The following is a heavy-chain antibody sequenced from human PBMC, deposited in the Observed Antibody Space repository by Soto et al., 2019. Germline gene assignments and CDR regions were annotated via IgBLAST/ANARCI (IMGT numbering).Heavy chain of an antibody. CDR2: IGTAGDT. CDR3: ATSGSYAGGLDY. V-gene: IGHV3-13*01. D-gene: IGHD1-26*01. J-gene: IGHJ4*02. Sequence: GGSLRLSCAASGFTFSSYDMHWVRQATGKGLEWVSAIGTAGDTYYPGSVKGRFTISRENAKNSLYLQMNSLRAEDTAVYYCATSGSYAGGLDYWGQGTLVTVSS. CDR1: GFTFSSYD.